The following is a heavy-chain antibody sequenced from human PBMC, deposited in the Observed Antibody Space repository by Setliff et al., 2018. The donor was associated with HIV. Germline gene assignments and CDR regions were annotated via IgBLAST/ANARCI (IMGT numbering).Heavy chain of an antibody. J-gene: IGHJ4*02. CDR2: ISYDGNVK. D-gene: IGHD3-3*01. Sequence: LRLSCAASGFTFSYFAMHWVRQAPGKGLEWVAVISYDGNVKYYAESVKGRFTISRDNAKNSLYLQMNSLRAEDMALYYCAKDFHPNFWSGYIDYWGQGTLVTVSS. CDR3: AKDFHPNFWSGYIDY. V-gene: IGHV3-30*04. CDR1: GFTFSYFA.